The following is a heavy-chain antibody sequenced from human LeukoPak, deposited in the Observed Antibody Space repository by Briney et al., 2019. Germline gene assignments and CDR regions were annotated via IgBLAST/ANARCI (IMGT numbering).Heavy chain of an antibody. V-gene: IGHV4-39*01. Sequence: SETLSLTCTVSGGSVSSSSYYWGWIRQSPGKGLEWIGSIFSGGRTSYNESLESRVTISVDTSKNQFSLKLSSVTAADTAVYYCATTYYYDSSGSQRPGDYWGQGTLVTVSS. D-gene: IGHD3-22*01. CDR2: IFSGGRT. CDR1: GGSVSSSSYY. CDR3: ATTYYYDSSGSQRPGDY. J-gene: IGHJ4*02.